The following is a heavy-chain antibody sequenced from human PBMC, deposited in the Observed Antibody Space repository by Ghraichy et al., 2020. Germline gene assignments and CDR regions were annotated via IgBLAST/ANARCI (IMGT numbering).Heavy chain of an antibody. CDR1: GFTFSSYG. J-gene: IGHJ4*02. D-gene: IGHD5-24*01. V-gene: IGHV3-30*18. Sequence: GGSLRLSCAASGFTFSSYGMHWVRQAPGKGLEWVAVISYDGSNKYYEDSVKGRFTISRDNLKNTLYLQMNSLRAEDTAVYYCAKDRVLERWLQLDHWGQGTLFTVSS. CDR2: ISYDGSNK. CDR3: AKDRVLERWLQLDH.